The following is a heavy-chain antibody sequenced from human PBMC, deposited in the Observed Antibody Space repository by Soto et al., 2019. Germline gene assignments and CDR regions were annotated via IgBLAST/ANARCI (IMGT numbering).Heavy chain of an antibody. D-gene: IGHD5-18*01. Sequence: GGSLRLSCAASGFTFSNAWMNWVRQAPGKGLEWVGRIKSKTDGGTTDYAAPVKGRFTISRDDSKNTLYLQMNSLKTENTAVYYFTHYGYHFYYYYVMDVWGQGTTVTVSS. J-gene: IGHJ6*02. V-gene: IGHV3-15*07. CDR3: THYGYHFYYYYVMDV. CDR2: IKSKTDGGTT. CDR1: GFTFSNAW.